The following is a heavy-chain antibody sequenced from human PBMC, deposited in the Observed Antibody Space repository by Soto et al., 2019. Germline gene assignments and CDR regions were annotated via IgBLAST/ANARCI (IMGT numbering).Heavy chain of an antibody. CDR2: IKQDGSEK. J-gene: IGHJ3*02. CDR1: GFTFSSYW. D-gene: IGHD6-13*01. V-gene: IGHV3-7*03. CDR3: ARISAAGDDAFGI. Sequence: LRLSCAASGFTFSSYWMSWVRQAPGKGLEWVANIKQDGSEKYYVDSVKGRFTISRDNAKNSLYLQMNSLRAEDTAVYYCARISAAGDDAFGIWGQGTMVTVSS.